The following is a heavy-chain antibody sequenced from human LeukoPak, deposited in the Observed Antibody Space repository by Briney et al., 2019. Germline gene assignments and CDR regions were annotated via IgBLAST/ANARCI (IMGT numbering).Heavy chain of an antibody. CDR3: AKDLRMITFGGVIVEHY. D-gene: IGHD3-16*02. J-gene: IGHJ4*02. Sequence: GGSLRLSCAASGFTFSSYSMNWVRQAPGKGLEWVSYISSSSSSTIYYADSVKGRFTISRDNAKNSLYLQMNSLRAEDTAVYYCAKDLRMITFGGVIVEHYWGQGTLVTVSS. CDR1: GFTFSSYS. CDR2: ISSSSSSTI. V-gene: IGHV3-48*04.